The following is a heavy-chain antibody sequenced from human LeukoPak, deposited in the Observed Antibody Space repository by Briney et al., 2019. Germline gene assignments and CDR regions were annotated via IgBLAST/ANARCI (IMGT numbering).Heavy chain of an antibody. CDR2: IIPILGIA. V-gene: IGHV1-69*04. CDR1: GGTFSSYA. D-gene: IGHD4-23*01. Sequence: SVKVSCKASGGTFSSYAISWVRQAPGQGLEWMGRIIPILGIANYAQKFRGRVTITADKSTSTAYMELSSLSSEDTAVYYCALTRGTVVTPNYYYYGMDVWGQGTTVTVSS. CDR3: ALTRGTVVTPNYYYYGMDV. J-gene: IGHJ6*02.